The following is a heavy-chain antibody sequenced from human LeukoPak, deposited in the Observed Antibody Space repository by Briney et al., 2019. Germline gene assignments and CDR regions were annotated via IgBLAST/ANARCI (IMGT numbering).Heavy chain of an antibody. CDR2: IRYDGSNK. V-gene: IGHV3-30*02. CDR1: GFTFSSYG. CDR3: ARHYMTTVTKGAFDI. Sequence: PGGSLRLSCAASGFTFSSYGMHWVRQAPGKGLERMALIRYDGSNKYYADSVKGRFTISRDNSKNTLYLQMNSLRAEDTAVYYCARHYMTTVTKGAFDIWGQGTMVTVSS. J-gene: IGHJ3*02. D-gene: IGHD4-17*01.